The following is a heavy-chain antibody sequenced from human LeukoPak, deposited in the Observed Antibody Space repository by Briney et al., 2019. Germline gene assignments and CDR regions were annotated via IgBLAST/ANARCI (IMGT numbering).Heavy chain of an antibody. Sequence: GGSLRLSCAASGFTVSSNYMSWVRQAPGKGLEWVSVIYSGGSTYYADSVKGRFTISRDNSKNTLYLQMNSLRAEDTAVYYCARFKTTRYYYDSSGYYYFDYWGQGTLVTVSS. V-gene: IGHV3-53*01. CDR1: GFTVSSNY. CDR2: IYSGGST. J-gene: IGHJ4*02. CDR3: ARFKTTRYYYDSSGYYYFDY. D-gene: IGHD3-22*01.